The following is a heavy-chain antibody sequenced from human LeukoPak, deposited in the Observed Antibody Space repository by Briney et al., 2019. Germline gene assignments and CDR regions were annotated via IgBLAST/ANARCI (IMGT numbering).Heavy chain of an antibody. CDR2: INPSGGGT. V-gene: IGHV1-46*01. Sequence: ASVNVSCKASGYAFITYYIHWVRQAPGQGLQWMGLINPSGGGTSYPQRFQGRVTMTGDTSTSTVYMELSSLRSEDTAVYYCARGAYYGDFALKYWGQGTLVTVSS. CDR3: ARGAYYGDFALKY. D-gene: IGHD4-17*01. CDR1: GYAFITYY. J-gene: IGHJ4*02.